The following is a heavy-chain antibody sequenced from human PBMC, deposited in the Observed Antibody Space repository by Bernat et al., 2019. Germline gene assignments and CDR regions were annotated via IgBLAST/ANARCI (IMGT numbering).Heavy chain of an antibody. D-gene: IGHD6-13*01. J-gene: IGHJ6*03. CDR2: IKQDGSEK. V-gene: IGHV3-7*01. CDR3: ARGPIAAAGTYYYYYMDV. CDR1: GFTFSSYW. Sequence: EVQLVESGGGLVQPGGSLRLSCAAPGFTFSSYWMSWVRQAPGKGLEWVANIKQDGSEKYYVDSVKGRFTISRDNAKNSLYLQMNSLRAEDTAVYYCARGPIAAAGTYYYYYMDVWGKGTTVTVSS.